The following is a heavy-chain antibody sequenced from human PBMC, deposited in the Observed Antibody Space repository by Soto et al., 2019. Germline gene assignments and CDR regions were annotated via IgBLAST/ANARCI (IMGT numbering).Heavy chain of an antibody. CDR1: GGSISSSSYY. J-gene: IGHJ4*02. V-gene: IGHV4-39*01. D-gene: IGHD3-22*01. CDR3: AIPFGSGYADY. CDR2: IYYSGST. Sequence: SETLTLTCTVSGGSISSSSYYWGWIRQPPGKGLERIGSIYYSGSTYYNPSLKSRVTISVDTSKNQFSLKLSSVTAADTAVYYCAIPFGSGYADYWGQGTLVTVSS.